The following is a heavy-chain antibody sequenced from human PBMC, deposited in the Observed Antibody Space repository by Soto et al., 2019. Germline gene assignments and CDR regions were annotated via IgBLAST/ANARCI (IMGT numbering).Heavy chain of an antibody. CDR1: GFTFTSSA. J-gene: IGHJ4*02. D-gene: IGHD2-15*01. V-gene: IGHV1-58*01. Sequence: SVKISCKASGFTFTSSAVQWVRQARGQRLEWIGWIVVGSGNTNYAQKFQERVTINRDMSTSTAYMELSSLRSEDTAVYYCAADAALYCSGGSCRYDPAEYWGKGTLVTVSS. CDR2: IVVGSGNT. CDR3: AADAALYCSGGSCRYDPAEY.